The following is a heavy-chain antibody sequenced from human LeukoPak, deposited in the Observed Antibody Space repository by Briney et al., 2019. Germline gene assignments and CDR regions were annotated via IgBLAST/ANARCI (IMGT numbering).Heavy chain of an antibody. CDR1: GFTVSSNY. Sequence: PGGSLRLSCAASGFTVSSNYMSWVRQAPGKGLEWVSVIYSGGSTYYADSVKGRFTISRDNARNSLYLQMNSLRDEDTAVYYCARGVYYDSSGLIWGQGTLVTVSS. CDR2: IYSGGST. J-gene: IGHJ4*02. D-gene: IGHD3-22*01. V-gene: IGHV3-53*01. CDR3: ARGVYYDSSGLI.